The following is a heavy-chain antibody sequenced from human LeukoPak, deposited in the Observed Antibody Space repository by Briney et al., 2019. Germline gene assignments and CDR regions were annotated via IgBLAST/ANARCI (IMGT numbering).Heavy chain of an antibody. CDR3: AKVGERIQLWLGAVDY. Sequence: GGSLRLSCAASGFTFSSYAMSWVRQAPGKGLEWVSAIRGSGGSTYYADSVKGRFTISRDNSKNTLYLQMNSLRAEDTAVYYCAKVGERIQLWLGAVDYWGQGTLVTASS. V-gene: IGHV3-23*01. CDR1: GFTFSSYA. J-gene: IGHJ4*02. D-gene: IGHD5-18*01. CDR2: IRGSGGST.